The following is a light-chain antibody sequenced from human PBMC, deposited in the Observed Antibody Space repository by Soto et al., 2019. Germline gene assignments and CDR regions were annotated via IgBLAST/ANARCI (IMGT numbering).Light chain of an antibody. CDR1: SSNIGARFD. CDR2: VNT. V-gene: IGLV1-40*01. CDR3: QSYDSSLAGFV. Sequence: QSVLTQPPSVSGAPGQRVTISCTGSSSNIGARFDVHWYRHLPGTAPKLLISVNTNGPSGVADRFSGSKSGTSASLAIAGRRAEDEADYYCQSYDSSLAGFVFGTGTMLTVL. J-gene: IGLJ1*01.